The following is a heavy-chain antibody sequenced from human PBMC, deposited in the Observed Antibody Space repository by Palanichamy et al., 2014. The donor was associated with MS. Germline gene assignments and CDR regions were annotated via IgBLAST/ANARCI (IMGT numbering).Heavy chain of an antibody. CDR2: ISYDGSNK. CDR1: GFTFSSYA. V-gene: IGHV3-30-3*01. J-gene: IGHJ4*02. Sequence: QVQLVEVWGRAWSSLGRSLRLSCAASGFTFSSYAMHWVRQAPGKGLEWVAVISYDGSNKYYADSVKGRFTISRDNSKNTLYLQMNSLRAEDTAVYYCARDPPYYYDSSGYLYWGQGTLVTVSS. D-gene: IGHD3-22*01. CDR3: ARDPPYYYDSSGYLY.